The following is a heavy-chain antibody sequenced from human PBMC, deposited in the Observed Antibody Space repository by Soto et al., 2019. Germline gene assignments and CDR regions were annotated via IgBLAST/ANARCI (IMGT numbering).Heavy chain of an antibody. Sequence: GSLILSCTASGFTFIIYAMVWVRQAPGKGLEWVSTITANSGSTAYGDSVKGRFTISRDNSKSTLYLQMNSLRVEDTAAYYCAKSPEWPNRYFDYWGQGTLVTVS. V-gene: IGHV3-23*01. D-gene: IGHD3-3*01. CDR1: GFTFIIYA. CDR2: ITANSGST. J-gene: IGHJ4*02. CDR3: AKSPEWPNRYFDY.